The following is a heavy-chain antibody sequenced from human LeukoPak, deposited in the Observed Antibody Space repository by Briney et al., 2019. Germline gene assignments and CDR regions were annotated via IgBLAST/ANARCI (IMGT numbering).Heavy chain of an antibody. D-gene: IGHD3-9*01. CDR1: GYRFTSYW. V-gene: IGHV5-10-1*01. CDR3: ARGYYDILTGYYRASDY. CDR2: IDPSDSYT. Sequence: GASLKISCKGSGYRFTSYWISWVRQMPGKGLEWMGRIDPSDSYTNFSPSFQGHVTISADKSITTAYLQWSSLKASDTAMYYCARGYYDILTGYYRASDYWGQGTLVTVSS. J-gene: IGHJ4*02.